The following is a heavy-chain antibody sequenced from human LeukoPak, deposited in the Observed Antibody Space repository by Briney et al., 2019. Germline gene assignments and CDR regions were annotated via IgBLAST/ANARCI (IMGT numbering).Heavy chain of an antibody. CDR3: ARPEDYDSSGYSYYFDY. Sequence: VKVSCKASGYTFTGYYMHWVRQAPGQRLEWMGWINPNSGGTNYAQKFQGRVTMTRDTSISTAYMELSRLRSDDTAVYYCARPEDYDSSGYSYYFDYWGQGTLVTVSS. J-gene: IGHJ4*02. D-gene: IGHD3-22*01. V-gene: IGHV1-2*02. CDR2: INPNSGGT. CDR1: GYTFTGYY.